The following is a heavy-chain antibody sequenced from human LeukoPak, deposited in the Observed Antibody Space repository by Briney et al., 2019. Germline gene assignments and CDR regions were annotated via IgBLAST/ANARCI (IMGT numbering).Heavy chain of an antibody. CDR2: IYYSGSP. D-gene: IGHD6-19*01. CDR1: GGSISSYY. Sequence: PSETLSLACTVCGGSISSYYWRWLREPPGRGLEGSRYIYYSGSPIYNASLKSRVTISVERSKNQFSLKLRSVTAADTGVYYCARAFGYSSGWYSYYFDYWGQGTLVTVSP. J-gene: IGHJ4*02. V-gene: IGHV4-59*01. CDR3: ARAFGYSSGWYSYYFDY.